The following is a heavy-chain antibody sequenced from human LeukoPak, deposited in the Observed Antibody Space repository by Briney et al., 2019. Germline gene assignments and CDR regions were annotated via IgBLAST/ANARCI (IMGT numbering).Heavy chain of an antibody. V-gene: IGHV3-23*01. CDR2: ISGSDGST. D-gene: IGHD2-2*01. Sequence: GGSLRLSCAASGFTFSSYAMTWVRQAPDKGLEWVSAISGSDGSTYYADSVKGRFTISRDDSQNTLYLQMNSLSAEDTAIYYCAKVETSGGANCYALDYWGQGTLVTVSS. CDR3: AKVETSGGANCYALDY. CDR1: GFTFSSYA. J-gene: IGHJ4*02.